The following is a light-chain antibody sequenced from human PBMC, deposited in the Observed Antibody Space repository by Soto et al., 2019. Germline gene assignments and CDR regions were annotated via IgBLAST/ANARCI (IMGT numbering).Light chain of an antibody. CDR2: GAY. CDR1: PGVSNT. CDR3: QPYENWPYT. J-gene: IGKJ5*01. Sequence: EIVMTQSPATQALARLARPTLSGRASPGVSNTLAWYHQRPGQARRLLIYGAYISAPGITARFSGGGSGTEFTTTTTSLQSEDFAVYYCQPYENWPYTFGQGTRLEIK. V-gene: IGKV3-15*01.